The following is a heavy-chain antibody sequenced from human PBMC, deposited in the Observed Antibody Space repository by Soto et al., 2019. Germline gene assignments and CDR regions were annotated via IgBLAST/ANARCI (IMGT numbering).Heavy chain of an antibody. D-gene: IGHD2-15*01. CDR3: ARAPLLGYCSGGSCSYLDS. Sequence: ASVKVSCKASGYTFTSDGFSWVRQAPGQGLEWMGWISGYSGDTNYVPRLQGRVTMTTDTSTDTAYMELRSLSSDDTAMYYCARAPLLGYCSGGSCSYLDSWGQGTLVTVSS. CDR1: GYTFTSDG. CDR2: ISGYSGDT. V-gene: IGHV1-18*01. J-gene: IGHJ4*02.